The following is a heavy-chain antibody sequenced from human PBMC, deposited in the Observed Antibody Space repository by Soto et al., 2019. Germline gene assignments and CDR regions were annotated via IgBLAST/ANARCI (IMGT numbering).Heavy chain of an antibody. V-gene: IGHV1-69*08. Sequence: QVQLVQSGPEVKKPGSSVKVSYKASGDGFTTYTISWVRQAPGQGLEWMGRVIAIIDRANYARKFQGRVTITADKPTSTPYLQLSGLTSEDTAVYFCARDAVGSPPSFDFWGQGTLVTVSS. CDR3: ARDAVGSPPSFDF. J-gene: IGHJ4*02. D-gene: IGHD1-26*01. CDR2: VIAIIDRA. CDR1: GDGFTTYT.